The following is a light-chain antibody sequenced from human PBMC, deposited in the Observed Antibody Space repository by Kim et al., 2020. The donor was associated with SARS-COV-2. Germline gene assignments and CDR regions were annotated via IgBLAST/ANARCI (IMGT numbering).Light chain of an antibody. J-gene: IGLJ3*02. CDR1: SLRSYY. CDR3: NSRDSSGNCWV. Sequence: SSELTQDPAVSVALGQTVRITCQGDSLRSYYASWYQQKPGQAPVLVIYGKNNRPSGIPDRFSGSSSGNTASLTITGAQAEDEADYYCNSRDSSGNCWVFG. V-gene: IGLV3-19*01. CDR2: GKN.